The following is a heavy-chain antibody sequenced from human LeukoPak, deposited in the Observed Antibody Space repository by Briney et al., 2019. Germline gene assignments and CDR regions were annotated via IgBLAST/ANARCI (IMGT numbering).Heavy chain of an antibody. J-gene: IGHJ4*02. CDR2: ISGDGGSA. Sequence: GGSLRLTCAASGFNFHDYAMHWVRQAPGKGLEWVSLISGDGGSAYYADSMKGRFTISRDNSKDSLYLQMNSLRTADTALYYCAKDYNPLYVDHPDYWGQGTLVTVSS. V-gene: IGHV3-43*02. CDR3: AKDYNPLYVDHPDY. CDR1: GFNFHDYA. D-gene: IGHD4-17*01.